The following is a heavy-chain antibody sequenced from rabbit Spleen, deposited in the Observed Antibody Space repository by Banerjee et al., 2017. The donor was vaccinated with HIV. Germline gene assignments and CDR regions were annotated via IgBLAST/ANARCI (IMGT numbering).Heavy chain of an antibody. Sequence: QSLEESGGGLVKPGASLTLTCTASGFSFSSGYDMCWVRQAPGKGLEWIGTIWTGSTGITWYASWAKGRFTISKISSTTVTLQMTSLTAADTATYFCARDAATSFSSYGMDLWGQGTLVTVS. CDR1: GFSFSSGYD. CDR2: IWTGSTGIT. D-gene: IGHD8-1*01. CDR3: ARDAATSFSSYGMDL. V-gene: IGHV1S40*01. J-gene: IGHJ6*01.